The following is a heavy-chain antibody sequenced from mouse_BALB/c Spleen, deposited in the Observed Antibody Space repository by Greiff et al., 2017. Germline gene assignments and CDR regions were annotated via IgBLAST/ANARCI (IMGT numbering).Heavy chain of an antibody. J-gene: IGHJ4*01. D-gene: IGHD1-1*01. CDR3: TRGGITTYAMDY. Sequence: VQLQQSGTVLARPGASVKMSCKASGYSFTSYWMHWVKQRPGQGLEWIGAIYPGNSDTSYNQKFKGKAKLTAVTSASTAYMELSSLTNEDSAVYYCTRGGITTYAMDYWGQGTSVTVSS. CDR1: GYSFTSYW. CDR2: IYPGNSDT. V-gene: IGHV1-5*01.